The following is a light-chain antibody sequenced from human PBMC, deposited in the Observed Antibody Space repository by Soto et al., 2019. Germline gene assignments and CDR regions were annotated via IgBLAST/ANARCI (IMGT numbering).Light chain of an antibody. V-gene: IGLV2-11*01. CDR2: DVS. Sequence: QSALTQPRSVSGSPGQSVTISCTGTSSDVGAYNYVSWYQQHPGKAPKFMIYDVSKRPSGVPDRFSGSKSGNTASLPISGLQAEDEADYYCCSYAGTYSYVFGSGTKLTVL. CDR3: CSYAGTYSYV. CDR1: SSDVGAYNY. J-gene: IGLJ1*01.